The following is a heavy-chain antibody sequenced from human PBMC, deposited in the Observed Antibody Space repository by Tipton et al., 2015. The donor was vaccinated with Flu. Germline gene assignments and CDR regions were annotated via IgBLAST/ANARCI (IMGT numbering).Heavy chain of an antibody. Sequence: LRLSCTVSGGSISSYYWSWIRQPAGKGLEWIGRNYTSGSTNYNPSLKSRVTMSVDTSKNQFSLKLSSVTAADTAVYYCARHKFAADSSVWYAYWYFDLWGRGTLVTVSS. CDR2: NYTSGST. V-gene: IGHV4-4*07. D-gene: IGHD6-19*01. CDR3: ARHKFAADSSVWYAYWYFDL. J-gene: IGHJ2*01. CDR1: GGSISSYY.